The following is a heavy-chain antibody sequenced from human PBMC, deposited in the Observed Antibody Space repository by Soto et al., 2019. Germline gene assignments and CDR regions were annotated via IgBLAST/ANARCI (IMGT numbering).Heavy chain of an antibody. Sequence: QVQLVQSGAEVKKPGSSVKVSCKASGGTFSSYAISWVRQAPGQGLEWMGGIIPIFGTANYAQKFQGRVTITAYEYTRPAYMELSSLRSEDTAVYYCATGTPPEDSSSSGLLFAYWGQGTLVTVAS. V-gene: IGHV1-69*01. D-gene: IGHD6-6*01. CDR3: ATGTPPEDSSSSGLLFAY. J-gene: IGHJ4*02. CDR1: GGTFSSYA. CDR2: IIPIFGTA.